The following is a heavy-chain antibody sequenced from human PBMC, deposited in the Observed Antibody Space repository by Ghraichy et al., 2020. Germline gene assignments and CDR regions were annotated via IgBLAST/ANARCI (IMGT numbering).Heavy chain of an antibody. V-gene: IGHV1-69*13. CDR3: ASSFVSAVAGTYYYGMDV. Sequence: SVKVSCKASGGTFSSYAISWVRQAPGQGLEWMGGIIPIFGTANYAQKFQGRVTITADESTSTAYMELSSLRSEDTAVYYCASSFVSAVAGTYYYGMDVWGQGTTVTVSS. J-gene: IGHJ6*02. CDR1: GGTFSSYA. D-gene: IGHD6-19*01. CDR2: IIPIFGTA.